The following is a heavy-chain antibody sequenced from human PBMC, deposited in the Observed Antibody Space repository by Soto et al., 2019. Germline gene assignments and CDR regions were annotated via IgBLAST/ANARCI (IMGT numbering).Heavy chain of an antibody. J-gene: IGHJ4*02. CDR3: AKDRIFWNWGSYSPFDY. CDR2: ISGSGGST. D-gene: IGHD1-26*01. CDR1: GFTFSNYA. V-gene: IGHV3-23*01. Sequence: EVQLLESGGGLVQPGGSLRLSCAASGFTFSNYAMSWVRQAPGKGLEWVSAISGSGGSTFYADSVKGRFTISRDNSKDTLYLQMNSLRAEDTAVYYCAKDRIFWNWGSYSPFDYWGQGTLVTVSS.